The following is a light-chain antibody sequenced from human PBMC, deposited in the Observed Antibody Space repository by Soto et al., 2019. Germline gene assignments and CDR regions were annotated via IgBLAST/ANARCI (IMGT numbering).Light chain of an antibody. J-gene: IGKJ5*01. CDR2: SAS. CDR1: QSISTW. Sequence: DLPIAPSPSTPSASVVERVTLTCRASQSISTWLAWYQQKPGKAPKLLIYSASTLVRGVPSRFSGSGSGTEFTLTISGLQPEDSLTYYCQQAKSFPITFGQGTRLEI. V-gene: IGKV1-5*03. CDR3: QQAKSFPIT.